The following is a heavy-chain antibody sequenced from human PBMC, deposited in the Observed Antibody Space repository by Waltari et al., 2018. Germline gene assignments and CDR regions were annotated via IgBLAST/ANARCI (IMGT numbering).Heavy chain of an antibody. D-gene: IGHD6-13*01. J-gene: IGHJ4*02. CDR1: GFTFPSHA. Sequence: EVQLLESGGNLVQPGGSLRLSCSASGFTFPSHAMNWVRQAPGKGLGWVSTVSGASKSTYYTDSVKGRFTISRDNSRSTLYLQMSSLRVDDTAMYYCTKDLIGYGRIHDYWGQGTLVTVSS. V-gene: IGHV3-23*01. CDR3: TKDLIGYGRIHDY. CDR2: VSGASKST.